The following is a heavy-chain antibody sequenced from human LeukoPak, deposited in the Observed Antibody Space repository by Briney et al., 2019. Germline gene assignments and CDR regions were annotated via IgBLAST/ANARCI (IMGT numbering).Heavy chain of an antibody. J-gene: IGHJ4*02. V-gene: IGHV1-69*13. CDR3: ARAAADRPQFDY. CDR2: IIPIFGTA. D-gene: IGHD6-13*01. CDR1: GGTFSSYA. Sequence: GASVKVSCKASGGTFSSYAISWVRQAPGQGLEWMGGIIPIFGTANYAQKFQGRVTITADESTSTAYMELSSLRSEDTAVYYCARAAADRPQFDYWGQGTLVTVSS.